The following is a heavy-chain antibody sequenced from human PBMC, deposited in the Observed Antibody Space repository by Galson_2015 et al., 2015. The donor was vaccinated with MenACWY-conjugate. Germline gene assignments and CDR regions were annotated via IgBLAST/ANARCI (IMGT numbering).Heavy chain of an antibody. J-gene: IGHJ4*01. Sequence: SLRLSCAASGFTFSSYGMQWVRQAPGKGLEWVAVIWYDGSNKYYADSVKGRFTISRDNSKNTLYLQMNSLRAEDTAVYYCARDPFPSHDSGDYDVYSPLPDYSGHGTLVTVSS. CDR1: GFTFSSYG. CDR2: IWYDGSNK. CDR3: ARDPFPSHDSGDYDVYSPLPDY. V-gene: IGHV3-33*01. D-gene: IGHD4-17*01.